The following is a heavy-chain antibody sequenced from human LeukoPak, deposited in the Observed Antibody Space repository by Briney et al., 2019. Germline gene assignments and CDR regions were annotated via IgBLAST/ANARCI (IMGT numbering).Heavy chain of an antibody. CDR1: GDSVSSNSAT. CDR3: ARDPAYSSGLTKNAFDI. V-gene: IGHV6-1*01. Sequence: SQTLSLTCVISGDSVSSNSATWNWIRQSPSRGLEWLGRTYYRSKWYNDYVISVKSRITINPDTSKNQFSLQLNSVTPEDTAVYYCARDPAYSSGLTKNAFDIWGQGTMVTVS. CDR2: TYYRSKWYN. J-gene: IGHJ3*02. D-gene: IGHD6-19*01.